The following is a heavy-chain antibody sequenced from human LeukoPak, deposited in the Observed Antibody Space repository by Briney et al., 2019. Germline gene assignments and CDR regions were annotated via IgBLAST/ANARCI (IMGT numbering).Heavy chain of an antibody. V-gene: IGHV3-23*01. J-gene: IGHJ4*02. CDR2: ISGSGGST. CDR3: AKGIRITIFGVVMPNFDY. Sequence: GGSLRLSCAASGFIFTNYAMTWVRQAPGKGLEWVSAISGSGGSTYYADSVKGRFTISRDNSKNTLYLQMNSLRAEDTAIYYCAKGIRITIFGVVMPNFDYWGQGTLVTVSS. D-gene: IGHD3-3*01. CDR1: GFIFTNYA.